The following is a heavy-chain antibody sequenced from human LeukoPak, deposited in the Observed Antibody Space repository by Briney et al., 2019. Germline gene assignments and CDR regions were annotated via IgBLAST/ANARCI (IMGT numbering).Heavy chain of an antibody. CDR2: IYSGGST. CDR3: ARGFWRSDGWFDP. V-gene: IGHV3-53*01. Sequence: GGSPRLSCAASGFTVSSNYMSWVRQAPGKGLEWVSVIYSGGSTYYADSVKGRFTISRDNSKNTLYLQMNSLRAEDTAVYYCARGFWRSDGWFDPWGQGTLVTVSS. J-gene: IGHJ5*02. CDR1: GFTVSSNY. D-gene: IGHD2-15*01.